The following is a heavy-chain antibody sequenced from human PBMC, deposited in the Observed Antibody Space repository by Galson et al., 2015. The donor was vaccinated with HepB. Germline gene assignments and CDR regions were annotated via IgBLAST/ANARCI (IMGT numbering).Heavy chain of an antibody. J-gene: IGHJ4*02. Sequence: LRLSCAASGFTFSSYAMSWVRQAPGKGLEWVSAISGSGGSTYYADSVKGRFTISRDNSKNTLYLQMNSLRAEDTAVYYCAKGGDSSSKKKGYFDYWGQGTLVTVSS. CDR1: GFTFSSYA. V-gene: IGHV3-23*01. CDR3: AKGGDSSSKKKGYFDY. D-gene: IGHD6-6*01. CDR2: ISGSGGST.